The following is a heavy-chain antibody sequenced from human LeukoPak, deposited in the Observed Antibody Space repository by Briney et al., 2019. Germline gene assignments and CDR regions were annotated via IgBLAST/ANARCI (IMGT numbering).Heavy chain of an antibody. V-gene: IGHV1-69*13. CDR1: GGTFSSYA. CDR2: IIPIFGTA. Sequence: SVKVSCKASGGTFSSYAISWVRQAPGQGLEWMGGIIPIFGTANYAQKFQGRVTITADESTSTAYMELSSLRSVDTAVYYCARDNWVVVTAAYGMDVWGQGTTVTVSS. J-gene: IGHJ6*02. D-gene: IGHD2-21*02. CDR3: ARDNWVVVTAAYGMDV.